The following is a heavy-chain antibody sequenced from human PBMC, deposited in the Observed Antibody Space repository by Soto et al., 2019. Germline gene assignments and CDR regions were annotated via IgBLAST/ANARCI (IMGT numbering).Heavy chain of an antibody. J-gene: IGHJ3*02. Sequence: QVQLQQWGAGLLKPSETLSLTCAVYGGSFSGYYWSWIRQPPGKGLEWIGEINHSGSTNYNPSLKSRVTIPVDTSKNQFSLKLSSVTAADTAVYFCARVLGEITRVRGAHDAFDIWGQGTMVTVSS. CDR1: GGSFSGYY. D-gene: IGHD3-10*01. V-gene: IGHV4-34*01. CDR2: INHSGST. CDR3: ARVLGEITRVRGAHDAFDI.